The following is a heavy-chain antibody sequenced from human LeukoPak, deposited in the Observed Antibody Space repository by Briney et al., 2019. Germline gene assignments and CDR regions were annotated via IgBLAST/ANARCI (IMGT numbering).Heavy chain of an antibody. D-gene: IGHD2-2*02. CDR1: GGSISSGGYY. CDR2: IYYSGST. J-gene: IGHJ6*03. CDR3: ARRGEYQLLYRYYYYYMDV. Sequence: SQTLSLTCTVSGGSISSGGYYWSWIRQPPGKGLEWIGYIYYSGSTNYNPSLKSRVTISVDTSKNQFSLKLSSVTAADTAVYYCARRGEYQLLYRYYYYYMDVWGKGTTVTVSS. V-gene: IGHV4-61*08.